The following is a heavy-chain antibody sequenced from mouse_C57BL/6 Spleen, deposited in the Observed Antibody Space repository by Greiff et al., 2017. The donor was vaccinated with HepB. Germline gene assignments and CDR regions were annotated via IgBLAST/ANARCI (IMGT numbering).Heavy chain of an antibody. CDR3: ARDRGYGSLDY. CDR2: ISYDGSN. D-gene: IGHD1-1*01. CDR1: GYSITSGYY. Sequence: EVKLQESGPGLVKPSQSLSLTCSVTGYSITSGYYWNWIRQFPGNKLEWMGYISYDGSNNYNPSLKNRISITRDTSKNQFFLKLNSVTTEDTATYYCARDRGYGSLDYWGQGTSVTVSS. J-gene: IGHJ4*01. V-gene: IGHV3-6*01.